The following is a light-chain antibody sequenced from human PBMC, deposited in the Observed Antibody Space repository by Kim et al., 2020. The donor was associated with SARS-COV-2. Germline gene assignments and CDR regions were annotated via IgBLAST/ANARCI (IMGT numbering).Light chain of an antibody. J-gene: IGLJ2*01. Sequence: SVTICGNRTSSDVGAYIYVTWDQKHPGKAPNLMIYEVSKRPSGVPDRFSGSKSGNTASLIVSGLQSEDEADYYCSSYAGTNHYVVFGGGTQLTV. CDR1: SSDVGAYIY. V-gene: IGLV2-8*01. CDR3: SSYAGTNHYVV. CDR2: EVS.